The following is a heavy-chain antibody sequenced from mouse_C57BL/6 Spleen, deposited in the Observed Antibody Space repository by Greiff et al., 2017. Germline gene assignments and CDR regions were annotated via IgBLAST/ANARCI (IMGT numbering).Heavy chain of an antibody. D-gene: IGHD3-2*02. V-gene: IGHV1-66*01. CDR3: ARERDSSGPFAY. J-gene: IGHJ3*01. Sequence: QVQLQQSGPELVKPGASVKISCKASGYSFTSYYIHWVKQRPGQGLEWIGWIYPGSGNTKYNEKFKGKATLTADTSSSTAYMQLSSLTSEDSAVYYCARERDSSGPFAYWGQGTLVTVSA. CDR1: GYSFTSYY. CDR2: IYPGSGNT.